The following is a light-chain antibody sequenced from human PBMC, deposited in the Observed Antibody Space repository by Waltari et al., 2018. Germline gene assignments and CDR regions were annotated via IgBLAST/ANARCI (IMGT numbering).Light chain of an antibody. CDR2: GAS. CDR1: QGVSSTF. Sequence: EIVLTQSPGTLSLSPGARATLSCVASQGVSSTFFAWYQQKHVQAPRILIYGASFRAAGIPDRFSGSASGTHFTRTVSRLEPEDFAVYYCQQFSTAPGTFGQGTKVEF. V-gene: IGKV3-20*01. CDR3: QQFSTAPGT. J-gene: IGKJ1*01.